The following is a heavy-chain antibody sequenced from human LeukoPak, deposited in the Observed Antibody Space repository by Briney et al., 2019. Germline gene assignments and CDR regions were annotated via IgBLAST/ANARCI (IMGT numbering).Heavy chain of an antibody. CDR3: ARGVEPLAANTLAY. J-gene: IGHJ4*02. CDR2: LYSDGNT. Sequence: GGSLRLSCAASGFTDIANDMTWVRQAPGKGLEWVSVLYSDGNTKYADSVQGRFTISRDNSKNTLYLEMNSLSPDDTAVYYCARGVEPLAANTLAYWGQGTLVTVSS. D-gene: IGHD1-14*01. V-gene: IGHV3-53*01. CDR1: GFTDIAND.